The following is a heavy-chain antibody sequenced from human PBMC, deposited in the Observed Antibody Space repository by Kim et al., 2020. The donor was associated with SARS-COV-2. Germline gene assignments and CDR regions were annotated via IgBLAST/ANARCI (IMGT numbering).Heavy chain of an antibody. D-gene: IGHD5-18*01. CDR3: ARDIPLDTAMDFDY. Sequence: YTESVKGRFTISRDNSKNRLNLQMNSLRAEDTAVYYCARDIPLDTAMDFDYWGQGTLVTVSS. J-gene: IGHJ4*02. V-gene: IGHV3-33*01.